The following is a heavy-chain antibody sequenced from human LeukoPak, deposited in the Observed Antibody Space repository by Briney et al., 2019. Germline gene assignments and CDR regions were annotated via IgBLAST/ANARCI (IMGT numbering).Heavy chain of an antibody. V-gene: IGHV4-59*08. CDR2: IYYRGTS. D-gene: IGHD2-15*01. Sequence: PSETLSLTCTASGGSISGYYWSWIRQPPGQGLEWIGFIYYRGTSKYDPSLMSRVTMSVDTSKNHVSLKLSSVTAADTAVYYCARHYCSGGNCYYFDHWGQGTLVTVSS. CDR3: ARHYCSGGNCYYFDH. J-gene: IGHJ4*02. CDR1: GGSISGYY.